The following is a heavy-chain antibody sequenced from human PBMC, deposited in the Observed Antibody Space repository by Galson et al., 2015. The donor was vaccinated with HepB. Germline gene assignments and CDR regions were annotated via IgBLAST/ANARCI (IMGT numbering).Heavy chain of an antibody. CDR1: GYTFTSYG. J-gene: IGHJ6*02. CDR2: ISAYNGNT. Sequence: SVKVSCKASGYTFTSYGINWVRQAPGQGLEWMGWISAYNGNTNYAQKLQGRVTMTTDTSTSTAYMELRSLRSDDTAVYYCARDIPQESRRAAPYYYYYGMDVWGQGTTVTVSS. D-gene: IGHD6-6*01. CDR3: ARDIPQESRRAAPYYYYYGMDV. V-gene: IGHV1-18*04.